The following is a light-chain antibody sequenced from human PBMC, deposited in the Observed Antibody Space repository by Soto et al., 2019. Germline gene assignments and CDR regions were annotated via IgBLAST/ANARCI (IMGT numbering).Light chain of an antibody. Sequence: EIVLTQSPGTLSLSPGDRATLSCRASQSVSSSYLAWYQQKPGQAPSLLIYGASNRATGIPDRFSGGGSGTDFTLTISRLEPEVFAVYSCQQYGKSAIFTFAQGTKREL. CDR2: GAS. V-gene: IGKV3-20*01. CDR3: QQYGKSAIFT. J-gene: IGKJ2*01. CDR1: QSVSSSY.